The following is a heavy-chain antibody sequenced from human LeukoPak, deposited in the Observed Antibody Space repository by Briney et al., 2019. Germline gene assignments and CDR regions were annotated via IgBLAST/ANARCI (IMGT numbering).Heavy chain of an antibody. Sequence: GGSLRLSCAASGFTFSSYSMNWVRQAPGKGLEWVSSISSSSSYIYSADSVRGRFTISRDNAKNTLYLQMNSLRAEDTAVYYCAKTYYYGSGSYQRPFQYYFDYWGQGTLVTVSS. V-gene: IGHV3-21*04. CDR1: GFTFSSYS. J-gene: IGHJ4*02. CDR3: AKTYYYGSGSYQRPFQYYFDY. D-gene: IGHD3-10*01. CDR2: ISSSSSYI.